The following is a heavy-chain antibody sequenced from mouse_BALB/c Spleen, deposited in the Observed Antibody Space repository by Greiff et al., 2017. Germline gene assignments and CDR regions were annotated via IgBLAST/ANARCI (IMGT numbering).Heavy chain of an antibody. CDR3: ARSAYDGSLFAY. J-gene: IGHJ3*01. V-gene: IGHV2-6-4*01. D-gene: IGHD2-3*01. CDR2: IWGGGST. CDR1: GFSLSRYS. Sequence: VMLVESGPGLVAPSQSLSITCTVSGFSLSRYSVHWVRQPPGKGLEWLGMIWGGGSTDYNSALKSRLSISKDNSKSQVFLKMNSLQTDDTAMYYCARSAYDGSLFAYWGQGTLVTVSA.